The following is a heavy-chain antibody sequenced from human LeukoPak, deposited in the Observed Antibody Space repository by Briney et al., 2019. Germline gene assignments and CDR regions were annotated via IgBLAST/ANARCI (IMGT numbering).Heavy chain of an antibody. J-gene: IGHJ4*02. V-gene: IGHV4-38-2*01. Sequence: SETLSLTCAVSGYSISSGYYWGWIRQPPGKGLEWIGSIHHTGSTYYNPSLKSRVTISVDTSKNQFSLKLSSVTAADTAVYYCAIQHYSSGWYFDYWGQGTLVTVSS. CDR3: AIQHYSSGWYFDY. CDR2: IHHTGST. D-gene: IGHD6-19*01. CDR1: GYSISSGYY.